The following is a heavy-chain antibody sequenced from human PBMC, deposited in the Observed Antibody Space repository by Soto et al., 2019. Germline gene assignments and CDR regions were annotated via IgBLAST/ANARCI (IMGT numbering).Heavy chain of an antibody. D-gene: IGHD4-17*01. CDR1: GGSISSYY. V-gene: IGHV4-59*01. CDR2: IYYSGST. J-gene: IGHJ4*02. Sequence: QVQLQESGPGLVKPSETLSLTCTVSGGSISSYYWSWIRQPPGKGLEWIGYIYYSGSTNYNPSLKSRVTISVDTSKNHFSLKLSSVTAADTAVYYCASHRDYGDYHFDYWGQGTLVTVSS. CDR3: ASHRDYGDYHFDY.